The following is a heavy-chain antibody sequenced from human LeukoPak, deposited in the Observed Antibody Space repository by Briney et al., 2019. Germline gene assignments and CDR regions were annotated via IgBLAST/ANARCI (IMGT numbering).Heavy chain of an antibody. J-gene: IGHJ6*02. V-gene: IGHV3-33*08. CDR2: IWYDGSNK. CDR1: GFAFNSQT. D-gene: IGHD3-22*01. Sequence: GGSLRLSCAASGFAFNSQTMSWVRQAPGKGLEWVAVIWYDGSNKYYADSVKGRFTISRDNSKNTLYLQMNSLRAEDTAVYYCARTGRAFITTTYGMDVWGQGTTVTVSS. CDR3: ARTGRAFITTTYGMDV.